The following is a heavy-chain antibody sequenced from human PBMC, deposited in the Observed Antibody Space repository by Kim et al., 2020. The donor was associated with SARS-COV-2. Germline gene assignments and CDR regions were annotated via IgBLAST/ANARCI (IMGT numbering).Heavy chain of an antibody. CDR1: GYTFTSYG. J-gene: IGHJ5*02. CDR2: ISAYNGNT. D-gene: IGHD6-13*01. CDR3: ARSRGSSSWYSWFDP. V-gene: IGHV1-18*01. Sequence: ASVKVSCKASGYTFTSYGISWVRQAPGQGLEWMGWISAYNGNTNYAQKLQGRVTMTTDTSTSTAYMELRSLRSDDTAVYYCARSRGSSSWYSWFDPWGQGTLVTVSS.